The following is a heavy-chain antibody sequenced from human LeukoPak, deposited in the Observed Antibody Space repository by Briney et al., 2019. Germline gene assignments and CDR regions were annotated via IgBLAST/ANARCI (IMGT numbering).Heavy chain of an antibody. V-gene: IGHV3-72*01. CDR1: GFTFSDHF. D-gene: IGHD6-19*01. Sequence: GGSLSLSCAVSGFTFSDHFLDWVRQAPGKGLEWVGRSRNKAKSYTTEYAASVKGRFTISRDDSKNSLYLQMNSLKTEDTAVYYCVRVGSVAGSDYLDYWGQGTLXT. CDR2: SRNKAKSYTT. J-gene: IGHJ4*02. CDR3: VRVGSVAGSDYLDY.